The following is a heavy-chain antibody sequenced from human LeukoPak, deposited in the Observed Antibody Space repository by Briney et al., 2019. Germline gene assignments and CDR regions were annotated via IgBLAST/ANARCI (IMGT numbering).Heavy chain of an antibody. CDR1: GGSFSGYY. V-gene: IGHV4-34*01. J-gene: IGHJ4*02. CDR3: AGGRGSYYDSSGRALRY. CDR2: INHSGST. D-gene: IGHD3-22*01. Sequence: SETLSLTCAVYGGSFSGYYWSWIRQPPGKGLEWIGEINHSGSTNYNPSLKSRVTISVDTSKNQFSLKLSSVTAADTAVYYCAGGRGSYYDSSGRALRYWGQGTLVTVSS.